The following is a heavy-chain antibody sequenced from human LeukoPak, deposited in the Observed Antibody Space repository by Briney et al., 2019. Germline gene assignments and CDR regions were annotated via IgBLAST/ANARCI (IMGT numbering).Heavy chain of an antibody. V-gene: IGHV5-51*01. CDR1: GYSFSNYW. CDR2: IYPGDSDT. D-gene: IGHD4-17*01. J-gene: IGHJ4*02. CDR3: ARQYGRPFDY. Sequence: GESLKISCKGSGYSFSNYWIGWVRQMPGKGLEWMGIIYPGDSDTRYGPSFQGQVTISVDESINTAYLQWSSLEASDTAMYYCARQYGRPFDYWGQGTLVTVSS.